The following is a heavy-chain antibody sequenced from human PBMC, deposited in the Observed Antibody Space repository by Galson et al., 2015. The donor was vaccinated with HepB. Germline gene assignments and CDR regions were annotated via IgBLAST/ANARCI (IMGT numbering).Heavy chain of an antibody. J-gene: IGHJ6*02. Sequence: SLRLSCAASGLSVGDNYMSWVRQAPGKGLEWVSIIQADGTTHYGDSVRGRFTISRDNYRNTVFLQMNNLRAEDRGLHYCVRDRASFSCHSSGFCGYYGMDVWGQGTTVTVSS. V-gene: IGHV3-66*01. CDR3: VRDRASFSCHSSGFCGYYGMDV. CDR2: IQADGTT. D-gene: IGHD3-22*01. CDR1: GLSVGDNY.